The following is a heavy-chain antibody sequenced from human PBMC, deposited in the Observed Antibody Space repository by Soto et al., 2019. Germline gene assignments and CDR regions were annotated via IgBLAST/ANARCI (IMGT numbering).Heavy chain of an antibody. CDR3: AKGSARISDSLDY. CDR1: GFTFDDYA. Sequence: EVQLVESGGGLVQPGRSLRLSCAASGFTFDDYAMHWVRQAPGKGLEWVSGISWNSSSIGYADSVKGRFTISRDNAKNSLYLQMNSLRAEDTALYYCAKGSARISDSLDYWGQGTLVTVSS. V-gene: IGHV3-9*01. J-gene: IGHJ4*02. D-gene: IGHD2-21*01. CDR2: ISWNSSSI.